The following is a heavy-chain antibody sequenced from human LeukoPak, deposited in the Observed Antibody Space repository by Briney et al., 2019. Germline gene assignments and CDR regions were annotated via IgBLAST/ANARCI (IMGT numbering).Heavy chain of an antibody. V-gene: IGHV3-33*08. D-gene: IGHD3-9*01. CDR3: ARGKYYDILTGPSSVYYYGMDV. CDR1: GFTFSSHA. Sequence: GGSLRLSCAASGFTFSSHAMSWVRQAPGKGLEWVAVIWYDGSNKYYADSVKGRFTISRDNSKNTLYLQMNSLRAEDTAVYYCARGKYYDILTGPSSVYYYGMDVWGQGTTVTVSS. J-gene: IGHJ6*02. CDR2: IWYDGSNK.